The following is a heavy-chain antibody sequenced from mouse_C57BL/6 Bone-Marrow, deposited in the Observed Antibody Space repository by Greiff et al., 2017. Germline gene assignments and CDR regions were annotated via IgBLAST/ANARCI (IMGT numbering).Heavy chain of an antibody. V-gene: IGHV5-6*01. J-gene: IGHJ2*01. CDR3: ARRGLPDY. Sequence: EVQVVESGGDLVKPGGSLKLSCAASGFTFSSYGMSWVRQTPDKRLEWVATISSGGSYTYYPDSVKGRFTISRDNAKNTLYLQMSSLKSEDTAMYYCARRGLPDYWGQGTTLTVSS. CDR1: GFTFSSYG. D-gene: IGHD2-2*01. CDR2: ISSGGSYT.